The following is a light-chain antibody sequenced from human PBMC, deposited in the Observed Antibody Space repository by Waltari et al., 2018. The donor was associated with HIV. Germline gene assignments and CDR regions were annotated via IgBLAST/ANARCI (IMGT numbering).Light chain of an antibody. CDR3: QVWDGSSDHPKVV. Sequence: SYVLTQPPSVSVAPGQTATITCGGNNIGNKNVQWYQQKPGQAPVLVVYDDSDRPSGSPGRFSGSNYGNTATLTISRVEVGDEDDYYCQVWDGSSDHPKVVLGGGTKLTVL. J-gene: IGLJ2*01. CDR1: NIGNKN. CDR2: DDS. V-gene: IGLV3-21*02.